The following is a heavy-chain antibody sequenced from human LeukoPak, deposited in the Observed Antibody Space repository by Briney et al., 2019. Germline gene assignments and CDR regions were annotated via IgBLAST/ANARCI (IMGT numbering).Heavy chain of an antibody. CDR2: TYFTSEWYT. CDR1: GDSVSSNRVT. D-gene: IGHD2-8*02. J-gene: IGHJ3*02. CDR3: ARDQSWTTGLDI. V-gene: IGHV6-1*01. Sequence: SQTLSLTCAIFGDSVSSNRVTWNWIRQSPSRGLEWLGRTYFTSEWYTAYAVSVKSRIIITPDTSKNHFSLQLNSMTPEDTAVYFCARDQSWTTGLDIWGQGTMVTVSS.